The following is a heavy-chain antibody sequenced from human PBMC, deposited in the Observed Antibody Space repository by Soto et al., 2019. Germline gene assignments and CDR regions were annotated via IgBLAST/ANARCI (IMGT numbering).Heavy chain of an antibody. D-gene: IGHD3-10*01. J-gene: IGHJ6*02. CDR1: GGSVSSACYY. V-gene: IGHV4-31*03. CDR3: GRWKGMVSGQYYYGMDV. Sequence: SVTLSLTCTVSGGSVSSACYYWSWIRHRPGKGLEWIGYGFYSGSSYYNPSLKSRVTRSVDTSKNQFSLKRGSVTAADTGVYYCGRWKGMVSGQYYYGMDVWGQGTTVTVSS. CDR2: GFYSGSS.